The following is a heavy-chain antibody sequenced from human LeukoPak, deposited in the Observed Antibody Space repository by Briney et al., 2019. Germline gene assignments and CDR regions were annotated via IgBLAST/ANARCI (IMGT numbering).Heavy chain of an antibody. D-gene: IGHD3-3*01. V-gene: IGHV4-61*02. CDR3: ARAKWSGNHIDY. CDR1: GGSISSGSYY. J-gene: IGHJ4*02. Sequence: SETLSLTCTVSGGSISSGSYYWSWIRQPAGKGLEWIGRIYTSGSTNYNPFLKSLVTISVDTSKNQFSLKLSSVTAADAAVYYCARAKWSGNHIDYGGQGTLVTVSS. CDR2: IYTSGST.